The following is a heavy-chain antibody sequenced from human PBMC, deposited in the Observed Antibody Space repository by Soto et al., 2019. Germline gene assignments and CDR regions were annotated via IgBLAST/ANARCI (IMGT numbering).Heavy chain of an antibody. V-gene: IGHV3-23*01. CDR2: ISGSGGST. CDR3: AKDNEDYDSSGYLDY. J-gene: IGHJ4*02. CDR1: GFTFSSYA. D-gene: IGHD3-22*01. Sequence: GGSLRLSCAASGFTFSSYAMSWVRQAPGKGLEWVSAISGSGGSTYYADSVKGRFTISRDNSKNTLYLQMNSLRAEDTAVYYCAKDNEDYDSSGYLDYWGQGTLVTVSS.